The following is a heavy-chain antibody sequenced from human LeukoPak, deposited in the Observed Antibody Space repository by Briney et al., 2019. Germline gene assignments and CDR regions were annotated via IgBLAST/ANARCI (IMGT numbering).Heavy chain of an antibody. J-gene: IGHJ4*02. Sequence: SETLSLTCTVSGVTIGSHYWTWLRQTPGKGLEWIGYVNDIGSTKSNTSLKSRVIISEDTSKNHVTLRLSSGTDADTAVYYCARGGVLKSVDYWGQGTLVAVSS. CDR2: VNDIGST. CDR1: GVTIGSHY. CDR3: ARGGVLKSVDY. D-gene: IGHD3-16*01. V-gene: IGHV4-59*11.